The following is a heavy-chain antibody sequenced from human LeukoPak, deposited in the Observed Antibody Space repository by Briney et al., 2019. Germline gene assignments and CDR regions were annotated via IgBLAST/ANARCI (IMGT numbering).Heavy chain of an antibody. CDR3: ARDSWAHAYDIDH. Sequence: ASVKVSCKASGFTFTNYAISWVRQAPGQGLEWLAWISVDNGNTNYIRNLQGRVTLTTDTSTSTAYMELRNLRSDDTAVYYCARDSWAHAYDIDHWGQGTLVTVSS. J-gene: IGHJ5*02. D-gene: IGHD3-9*01. CDR2: ISVDNGNT. CDR1: GFTFTNYA. V-gene: IGHV1-18*01.